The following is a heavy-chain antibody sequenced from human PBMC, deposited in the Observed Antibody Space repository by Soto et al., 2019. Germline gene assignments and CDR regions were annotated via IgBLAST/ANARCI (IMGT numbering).Heavy chain of an antibody. Sequence: QVQLVESGGGEVQPGRSLTLSCAASGFTFSSHGMHWVRQATGKGLEWVAVIWYDGSNKYYADSVKGRFTISRDNSKNTLYVQMNSMRAEDTAVYYCARWGNWNVADYWGQGTLVTVSS. D-gene: IGHD1-1*01. J-gene: IGHJ4*02. V-gene: IGHV3-33*01. CDR3: ARWGNWNVADY. CDR1: GFTFSSHG. CDR2: IWYDGSNK.